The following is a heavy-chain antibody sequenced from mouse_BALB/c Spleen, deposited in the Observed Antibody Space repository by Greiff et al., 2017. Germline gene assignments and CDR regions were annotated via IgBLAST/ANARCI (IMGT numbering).Heavy chain of an antibody. CDR3: TRGGYAMDY. V-gene: IGHV1S81*02. J-gene: IGHJ4*01. Sequence: QGQLQQSGAELVKPGASVKLSCKASGYTFTSYYMYWVKQRPGQGLEWIGEINPSNGGTNFNEKFKSKATLTVDKSSSTAYMQLSSLTSEDSAVYYCTRGGYAMDYWGQGTSVTVSS. CDR2: INPSNGGT. CDR1: GYTFTSYY.